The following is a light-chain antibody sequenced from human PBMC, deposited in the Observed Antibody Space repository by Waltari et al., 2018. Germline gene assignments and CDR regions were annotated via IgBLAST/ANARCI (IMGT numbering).Light chain of an antibody. CDR2: EVN. Sequence: QSALTQPASVSGSPGQSITISCTGTSSNVGSYNYVYWYQQHTCKAPKLMIYEVNKRQSGVSHRFPGSKSGNTASLSISGFQSEEEADYYCSSYTSRSTWVFGGGTKLTVL. V-gene: IGLV2-14*03. CDR3: SSYTSRSTWV. J-gene: IGLJ3*02. CDR1: SSNVGSYNY.